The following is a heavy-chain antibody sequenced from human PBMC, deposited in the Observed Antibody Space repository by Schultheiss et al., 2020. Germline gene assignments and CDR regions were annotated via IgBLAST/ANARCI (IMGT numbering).Heavy chain of an antibody. Sequence: SETLSLTCAVSGGSISSSNWWSWVRQPPGKGLEWIGEIYHTGTTKYNPSLNSRLTISLETSKTQFSLNLSSVTAADTAVYYCARHDGTVAASFDSCGQGTLVTVSS. CDR1: GGSISSSNW. D-gene: IGHD6-19*01. CDR2: IYHTGTT. V-gene: IGHV4-4*02. CDR3: ARHDGTVAASFDS. J-gene: IGHJ4*02.